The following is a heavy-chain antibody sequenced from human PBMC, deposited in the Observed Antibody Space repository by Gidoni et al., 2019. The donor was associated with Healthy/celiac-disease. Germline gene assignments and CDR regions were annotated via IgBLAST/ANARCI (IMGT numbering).Heavy chain of an antibody. J-gene: IGHJ4*02. Sequence: QVQLQESGPGLVKPSETLSLTCTVSGGSISSYYWSWIRQPPGKGLEWIGYIYYSGSTNYNPSLKSRVTISVDTSKNQFSLKLSSVTAADTAVYYCARTNYDYVSDYWGQGTLVTVSS. CDR2: IYYSGST. V-gene: IGHV4-59*01. CDR1: GGSISSYY. CDR3: ARTNYDYVSDY. D-gene: IGHD3-16*01.